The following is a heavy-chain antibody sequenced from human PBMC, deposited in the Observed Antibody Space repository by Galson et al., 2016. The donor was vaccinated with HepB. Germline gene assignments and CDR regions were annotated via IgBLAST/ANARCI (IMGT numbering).Heavy chain of an antibody. CDR3: ARDDYFRLGY. Sequence: SLRLSCAVSGFTFSSYWMTWVRQAPGKGLEWVANIKRDGSIEHYVDSVKGRFTISRDNAKNSLYLEMNSLRDEDTAVYYCARDDYFRLGYWGQGTLVTVSS. D-gene: IGHD3-16*01. V-gene: IGHV3-7*01. CDR2: IKRDGSIE. CDR1: GFTFSSYW. J-gene: IGHJ4*02.